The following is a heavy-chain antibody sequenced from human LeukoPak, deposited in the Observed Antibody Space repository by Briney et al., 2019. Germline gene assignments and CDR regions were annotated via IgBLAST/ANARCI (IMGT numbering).Heavy chain of an antibody. Sequence: GGSLRLSCAASGFSFSSYAMHWVRQAPGKGLEWVAFISYDGSDKYYADSVKGRFTISRDNSKNTLYLQMNILRAEDTAVYYCTQETDAFDIWGQETMVTVSS. CDR3: TQETDAFDI. V-gene: IGHV3-30*18. J-gene: IGHJ3*02. CDR2: ISYDGSDK. CDR1: GFSFSSYA.